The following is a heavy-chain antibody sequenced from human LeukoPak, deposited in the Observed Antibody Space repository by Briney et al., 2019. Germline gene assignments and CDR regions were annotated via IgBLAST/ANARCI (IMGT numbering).Heavy chain of an antibody. J-gene: IGHJ6*02. CDR3: ARDPTPRMFEKYYYDSSGYFDYYYGMDV. CDR2: IIPIFGTA. V-gene: IGHV1-69*13. D-gene: IGHD3-22*01. Sequence: ASVKVSCKASGGTFSSYAISWVRQAPGQGLEWMGGIIPIFGTANYAQKFQGRVTITADESTSTAYMELSSLRSEDTAVYYCARDPTPRMFEKYYYDSSGYFDYYYGMDVWGQGTTVTVSS. CDR1: GGTFSSYA.